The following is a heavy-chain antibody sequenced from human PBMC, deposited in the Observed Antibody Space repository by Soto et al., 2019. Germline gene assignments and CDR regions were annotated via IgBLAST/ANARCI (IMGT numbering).Heavy chain of an antibody. D-gene: IGHD6-19*01. CDR2: SDFSGRLT. CDR1: GFTSS. CDR3: ANILVGQWLVPGGY. J-gene: IGHJ4*02. V-gene: IGHV3-23*01. Sequence: EVQILESGGALIQPGGSLRLSCAASGFTSSMTWVRQAPGKGLEWVSASDFSGRLTYYADSVKGHFTIFRDTSVNTLFIQMNSLRTEDTTVYYCANILVGQWLVPGGYWGPGTLVTVSS.